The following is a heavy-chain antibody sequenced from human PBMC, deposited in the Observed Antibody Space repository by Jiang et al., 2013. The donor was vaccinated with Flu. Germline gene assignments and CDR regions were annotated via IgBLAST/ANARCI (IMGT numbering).Heavy chain of an antibody. V-gene: IGHV4-59*01. J-gene: IGHJ6*02. D-gene: IGHD1-1*01. CDR2: VYYTGST. CDR1: GGSFGSYQ. CDR3: ARDTIVTGITYRDYQYFGMDV. Sequence: GPGLVKPSETLSLTCTISGGSFGSYQWSWIWQPPGKGLEWIGYVYYTGSTNYNPSLKSRVSISVDTSKNHFSLKLSSVTTADTAVYYCARDTIVTGITYRDYQYFGMDVWGQGTTVTVSS.